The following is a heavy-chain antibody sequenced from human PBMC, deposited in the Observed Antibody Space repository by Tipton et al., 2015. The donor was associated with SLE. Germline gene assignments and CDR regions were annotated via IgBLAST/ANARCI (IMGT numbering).Heavy chain of an antibody. CDR3: AGGTGAYFDH. V-gene: IGHV3-30*02. CDR2: IRADGSNK. J-gene: IGHJ4*02. D-gene: IGHD3-16*01. Sequence: SGFTYSGYAMHWVRQAPGRGLEWVAFIRADGSNKDYADSVKGRFTISRDNSKNTLYLQMNRLRVEDTAVYYCAGGTGAYFDHWGQGTLVAVSS. CDR1: GFTYSGYA.